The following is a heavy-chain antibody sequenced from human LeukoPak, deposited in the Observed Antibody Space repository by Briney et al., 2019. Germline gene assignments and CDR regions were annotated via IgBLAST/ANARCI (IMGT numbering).Heavy chain of an antibody. Sequence: KESGPALVKPTQTLTLTCTFSGFSLSTSGMRVSWIRQPPGKALEWLARIDWDDDKFYSTSLKTRLTISKDTSKNQVVLTMTNMDPVDTATYYCARTPNRGSYYLDVWGKGTTVTVSS. J-gene: IGHJ6*03. CDR2: IDWDDDK. D-gene: IGHD1-14*01. CDR1: GFSLSTSGMR. V-gene: IGHV2-70*04. CDR3: ARTPNRGSYYLDV.